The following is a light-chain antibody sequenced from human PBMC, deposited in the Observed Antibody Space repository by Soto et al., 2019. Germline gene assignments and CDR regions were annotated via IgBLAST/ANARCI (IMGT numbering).Light chain of an antibody. CDR1: QSVSSSY. CDR3: QQYGSSPRT. Sequence: IVLTQSPGTLSFSPGERATLSCRASQSVSSSYLAWYQQKPGQAPRLLIYGASSRATGIPDRFTGSGSGTDFTLTITTLEPEDFAVYYCQQYGSSPRTFGLGTKVDIK. CDR2: GAS. V-gene: IGKV3-20*01. J-gene: IGKJ1*01.